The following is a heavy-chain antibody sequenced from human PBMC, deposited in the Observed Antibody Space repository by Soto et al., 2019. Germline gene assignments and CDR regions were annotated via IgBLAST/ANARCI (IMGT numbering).Heavy chain of an antibody. CDR1: GGSISKFY. Sequence: QVQLQESGPGLLKASETLSLSCSVSGGSISKFYWSWIRKTAGKGLEWMGRVYATGTTDYNPSLRSRVTMSVDISKKTFSLRLTSVTAADTGVYYCVRDGSKTIRDWFDPWGQGKLVTVS. V-gene: IGHV4-4*07. CDR3: VRDGSKTIRDWFDP. D-gene: IGHD2-2*02. CDR2: VYATGTT. J-gene: IGHJ5*02.